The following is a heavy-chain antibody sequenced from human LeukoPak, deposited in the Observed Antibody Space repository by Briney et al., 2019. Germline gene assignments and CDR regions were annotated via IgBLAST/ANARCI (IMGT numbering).Heavy chain of an antibody. CDR3: ARDTTQLLWYYYGMDV. V-gene: IGHV4-34*01. CDR1: GGSFSGYY. Sequence: SETLSLTCAVYGGSFSGYYWSWIRQPPGKGLEWIGEINHSGSTNYNPSPKSRVTISVDTSKNQFSLKLSSVTAADTAVYYCARDTTQLLWYYYGMDVWGQGTTVTVSS. CDR2: INHSGST. D-gene: IGHD1-1*01. J-gene: IGHJ6*02.